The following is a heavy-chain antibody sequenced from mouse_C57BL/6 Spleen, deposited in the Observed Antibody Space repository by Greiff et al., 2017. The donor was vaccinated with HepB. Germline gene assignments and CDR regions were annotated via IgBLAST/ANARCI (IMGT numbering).Heavy chain of an antibody. CDR1: GYTFTDYE. Sequence: VQLQQSGAELVRPGASVTLSCKASGYTFTDYEMHWVKQTPVHGLEWIGAIDPETGGTAYNQKFKGKAILTADKSSSTAYMELRSLTSEDSAVYYWTSDDYDVGYWYFDVWGTGTTVTVSS. CDR2: IDPETGGT. V-gene: IGHV1-15*01. J-gene: IGHJ1*03. CDR3: TSDDYDVGYWYFDV. D-gene: IGHD2-4*01.